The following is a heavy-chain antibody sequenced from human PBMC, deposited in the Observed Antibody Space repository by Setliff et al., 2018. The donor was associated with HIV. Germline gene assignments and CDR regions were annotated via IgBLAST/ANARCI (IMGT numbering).Heavy chain of an antibody. D-gene: IGHD3-3*01. CDR3: ARWRWLQSEFDY. Sequence: QAGGSLRLSCAASGFTFSTHEMNWVRQVPGKGLEWVSNTKYDGSESYYVDSVKGRFTISSTNAKDSLSLQMNSLRAEDTAVYYCARWRWLQSEFDYWGQGTLVTVSS. V-gene: IGHV3-7*03. CDR2: TKYDGSES. CDR1: GFTFSTHE. J-gene: IGHJ4*02.